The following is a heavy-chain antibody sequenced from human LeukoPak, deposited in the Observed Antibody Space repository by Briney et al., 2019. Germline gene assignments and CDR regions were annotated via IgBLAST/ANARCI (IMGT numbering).Heavy chain of an antibody. Sequence: PGGSLRLSCAASGFTFNTYWMSWVRQAPGKGLEWVANIKQDGSEKHYVDSVKGRFSISRDNAQNSLYLQMNSLRAEDTAVYYCARSSSGYYYTLIDYWGQGTLVTVSS. J-gene: IGHJ4*02. D-gene: IGHD3-22*01. CDR1: GFTFNTYW. CDR3: ARSSSGYYYTLIDY. CDR2: IKQDGSEK. V-gene: IGHV3-7*01.